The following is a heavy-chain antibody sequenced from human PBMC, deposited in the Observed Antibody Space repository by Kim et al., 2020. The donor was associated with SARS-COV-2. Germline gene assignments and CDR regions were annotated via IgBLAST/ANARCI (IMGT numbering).Heavy chain of an antibody. J-gene: IGHJ4*02. CDR1: GASISSSSYY. V-gene: IGHV4-39*01. CDR2: IYYTGST. Sequence: SETLSLTCTVSGASISSSSYYWGWVRQPPGKGLEWIGSIYYTGSTYYNPSLKSRVTISLDTSKNQFSLKLSSVTAADTAVYYCAGVWSNWYYQLVDYWGQGTLVTVSS. CDR3: AGVWSNWYYQLVDY. D-gene: IGHD1-7*01.